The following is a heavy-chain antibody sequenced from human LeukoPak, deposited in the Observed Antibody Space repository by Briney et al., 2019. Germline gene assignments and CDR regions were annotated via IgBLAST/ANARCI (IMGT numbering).Heavy chain of an antibody. CDR2: ISYDGSNK. CDR1: GFTFSSYA. Sequence: GRSLRLSCAASGFTFSSYAMHWVRQAPGKGLEWVAVISYDGSNKYYADSVKGRFTISRDNSKNTLYLQMNSLRAEDTAVYYCARAGGDGYNPGFDYWGQGTLVTVSS. D-gene: IGHD5-24*01. V-gene: IGHV3-30*01. CDR3: ARAGGDGYNPGFDY. J-gene: IGHJ4*02.